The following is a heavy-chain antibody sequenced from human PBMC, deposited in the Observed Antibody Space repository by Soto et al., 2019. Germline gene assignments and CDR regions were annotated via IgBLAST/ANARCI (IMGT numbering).Heavy chain of an antibody. Sequence: GGSLRLSCAASGFTFSSYGMHWVRQAPGKGLEWVAVIWYDGSNKYYADSVKGRFTISRDNSKNTLYLQMNSLRAEDTAVYYCARATYSSSSYYYYYYMDVWGKGTTVTVSS. J-gene: IGHJ6*03. CDR1: GFTFSSYG. CDR2: IWYDGSNK. D-gene: IGHD6-6*01. CDR3: ARATYSSSSYYYYYYMDV. V-gene: IGHV3-33*01.